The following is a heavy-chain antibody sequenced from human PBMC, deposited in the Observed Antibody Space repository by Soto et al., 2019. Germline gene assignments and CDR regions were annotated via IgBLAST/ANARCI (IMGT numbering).Heavy chain of an antibody. CDR3: ATGLTLPVRPSFDT. D-gene: IGHD2-21*02. V-gene: IGHV3-53*01. CDR1: GFTVSGNY. J-gene: IGHJ5*02. Sequence: EVQLVESGGGLIQPGGSLRLSCAASGFTVSGNYITWVRQAPGKGLEWVSVIFSGDNTYYSDSVKGRFPISRDNSKNKVYLQMNRLRGDDTAVYFCATGLTLPVRPSFDTWGQGTLLTVSS. CDR2: IFSGDNT.